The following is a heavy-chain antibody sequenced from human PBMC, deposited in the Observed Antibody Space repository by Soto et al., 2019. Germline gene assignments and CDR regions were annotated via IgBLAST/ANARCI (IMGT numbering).Heavy chain of an antibody. J-gene: IGHJ4*02. CDR2: IYWDDDK. D-gene: IGHD7-27*01. Sequence: QITLKESGPTLVKPTQTLTLTCTFSGFSLSTSGVGVGWIRQPPGKDLEWLALIYWDDDKRYSPSLKSRLTNTKDTSKNQVVLTMTNMDPVDTATYYCAHSLIPNWGSRGAFDYWGQGTLVTVSS. V-gene: IGHV2-5*02. CDR1: GFSLSTSGVG. CDR3: AHSLIPNWGSRGAFDY.